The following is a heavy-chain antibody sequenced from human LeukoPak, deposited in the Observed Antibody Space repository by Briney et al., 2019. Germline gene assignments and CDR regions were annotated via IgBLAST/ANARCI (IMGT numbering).Heavy chain of an antibody. Sequence: ASVKVSCKASGYTFTSYYMHWVRQAPGQGLEWMGIINPSGGSTSYAQKFQGRVTMTRDTSTSTVYMELSSLRSDDTAVYYCARDRGLVGATGGYYYGMDVWGQGTTVTVSS. V-gene: IGHV1-46*01. CDR2: INPSGGST. CDR1: GYTFTSYY. J-gene: IGHJ6*02. CDR3: ARDRGLVGATGGYYYGMDV. D-gene: IGHD1-26*01.